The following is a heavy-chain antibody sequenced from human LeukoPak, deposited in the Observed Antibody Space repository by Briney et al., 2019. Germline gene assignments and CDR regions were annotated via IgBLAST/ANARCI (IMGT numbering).Heavy chain of an antibody. CDR1: GFTFSCCA. CDR2: ISSDENTK. V-gene: IGHV3-30-3*02. D-gene: IGHD6-19*01. Sequence: GRSLRLSCAASGFTFSCCAIHWVRQAPGRGLKWVAVISSDENTKFYADSVKGRFTVYRDNSKKTVWLQMNSLRAEDTAVYYCAKKGGSSGRYDYLDYWGQGTLVTVSS. J-gene: IGHJ4*02. CDR3: AKKGGSSGRYDYLDY.